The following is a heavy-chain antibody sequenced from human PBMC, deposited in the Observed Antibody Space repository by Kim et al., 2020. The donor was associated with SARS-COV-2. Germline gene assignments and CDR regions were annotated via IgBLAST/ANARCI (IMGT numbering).Heavy chain of an antibody. V-gene: IGHV3-30*02. J-gene: IGHJ1*01. D-gene: IGHD2-15*01. Sequence: YADSVKGLFTISRDKSKNALYRQMNSLGPEDTAVYYCAKGVVVVATYCHHGGQGTMVIVSS. CDR3: AKGVVVVATYCHH.